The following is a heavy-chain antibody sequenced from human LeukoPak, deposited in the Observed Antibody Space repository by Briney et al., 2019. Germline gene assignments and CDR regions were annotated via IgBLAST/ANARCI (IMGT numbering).Heavy chain of an antibody. Sequence: GGSLRLSCAVSGFTFSRYSMNWVRQAPGKGLEWVATIKEDGGEKYYVDSVKGRFTISRDNTKNSLYLQMNSLRAEDTAVYYCARDPNGYKYFDYWGQGTLVTVSS. V-gene: IGHV3-7*01. J-gene: IGHJ4*02. CDR3: ARDPNGYKYFDY. D-gene: IGHD5-24*01. CDR2: IKEDGGEK. CDR1: GFTFSRYS.